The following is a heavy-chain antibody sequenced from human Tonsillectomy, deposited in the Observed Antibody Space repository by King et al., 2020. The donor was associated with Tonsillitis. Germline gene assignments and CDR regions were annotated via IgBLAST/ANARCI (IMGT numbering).Heavy chain of an antibody. CDR1: GGSVSGYY. CDR3: ARDSITIFGVVKGFDY. V-gene: IGHV4-34*01. CDR2: INHSGST. J-gene: IGHJ4*02. D-gene: IGHD3-3*01. Sequence: VQLQQWGAGLLKPSETLSLTCAVYGGSVSGYYWSWIRQPPGKGLEWIGEINHSGSTNYNPSLKSRVTISVDTSKNQFSLKLSSVTAADTAVYYCARDSITIFGVVKGFDYWGQGTLVTVSS.